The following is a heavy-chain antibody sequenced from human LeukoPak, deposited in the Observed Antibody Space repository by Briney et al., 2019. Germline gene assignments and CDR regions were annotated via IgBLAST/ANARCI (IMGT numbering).Heavy chain of an antibody. J-gene: IGHJ4*02. CDR1: GFTFSNYW. CDR3: ARDHRGVFDY. CDR2: IKQDGSEK. D-gene: IGHD3-10*01. Sequence: AGGSLRLSCAASGFTFSNYWMSWVRQAPGKGREWVANIKQDGSEKYYVDSVKGRFTISRDNAKNSLYLQMNSLRVEDTAVYYCARDHRGVFDYWGQGTLVTVSS. V-gene: IGHV3-7*04.